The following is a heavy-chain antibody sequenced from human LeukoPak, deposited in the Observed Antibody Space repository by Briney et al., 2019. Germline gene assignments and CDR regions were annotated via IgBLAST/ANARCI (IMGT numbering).Heavy chain of an antibody. V-gene: IGHV3-48*03. J-gene: IGHJ5*02. Sequence: PGRSLRLSCAASGFTFSSYEMNWVRQAPGKGLEWVSYISSSGSTIYYADSVKGRFTISRDNAKNSLYLQMNSLRAEDTAVYYCASEWYNWFDPWGQGTLVTVSS. CDR3: ASEWYNWFDP. CDR2: ISSSGSTI. D-gene: IGHD2-8*01. CDR1: GFTFSSYE.